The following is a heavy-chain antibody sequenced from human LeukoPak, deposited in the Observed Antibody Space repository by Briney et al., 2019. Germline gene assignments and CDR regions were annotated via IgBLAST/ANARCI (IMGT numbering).Heavy chain of an antibody. D-gene: IGHD7-27*01. J-gene: IGHJ4*02. Sequence: PGGSLRLSCTASGFTFSRHWISWVRQTPGKGLEWVANIKEDGSEQYYVDSVKGRFTMSRDNAKSSLYLQMNSLRAEDTAVYYCATTSSGVDYWGQGTLVTVSS. CDR1: GFTFSRHW. CDR3: ATTSSGVDY. V-gene: IGHV3-7*01. CDR2: IKEDGSEQ.